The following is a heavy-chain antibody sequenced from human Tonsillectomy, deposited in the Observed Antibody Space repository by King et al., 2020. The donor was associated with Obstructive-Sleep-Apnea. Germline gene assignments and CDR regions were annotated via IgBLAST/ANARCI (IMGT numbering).Heavy chain of an antibody. CDR1: GFTFSSYT. V-gene: IGHV3-23*04. CDR2: FMWVGTNT. J-gene: IGHJ4*02. CDR3: AQASLPPSDY. Sequence: VQLVESGGGLVQPGGSLRLSCAASGFTFSSYTMSWVRQAPGKGREWVSGFMWVGTNTYYGDSVKGRFIISRENSKNTLYLQMNKLRAEDTAVYFCAQASLPPSDYWGQGALVTVSS.